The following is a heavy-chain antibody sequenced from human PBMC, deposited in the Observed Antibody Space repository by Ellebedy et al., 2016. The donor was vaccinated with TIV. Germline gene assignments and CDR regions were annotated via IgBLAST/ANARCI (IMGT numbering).Heavy chain of an antibody. CDR1: GFTFSAYT. CDR3: VKLADVSSGWYDY. J-gene: IGHJ4*02. Sequence: GESLKISCSASGFTFSAYTMHWVRQAPGKGLEYVSAISGNGGSTYNADSVKGRFIISRDNSKNTLYLQMSSLRAEDTAMYYCVKLADVSSGWYDYWGQGTLVTVSP. CDR2: ISGNGGST. D-gene: IGHD6-19*01. V-gene: IGHV3-64D*06.